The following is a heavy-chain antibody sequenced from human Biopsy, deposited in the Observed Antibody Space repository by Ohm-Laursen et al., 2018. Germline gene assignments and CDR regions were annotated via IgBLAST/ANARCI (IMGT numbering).Heavy chain of an antibody. J-gene: IGHJ2*01. Sequence: GASVKVSCKPSGYTFAGYYLHWVRQAPGQGLEWMGWINPKSGDTDYPQNFQGRVSMTRDTSISTAYMDLSRLRSDDTAVYYCARGRRHCSGTCSRWYFDLWGRGTLVTVSS. CDR3: ARGRRHCSGTCSRWYFDL. V-gene: IGHV1-2*02. CDR2: INPKSGDT. D-gene: IGHD2-2*01. CDR1: GYTFAGYY.